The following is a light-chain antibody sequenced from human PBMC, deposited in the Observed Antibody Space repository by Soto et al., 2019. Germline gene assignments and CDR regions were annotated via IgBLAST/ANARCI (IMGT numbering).Light chain of an antibody. V-gene: IGLV2-23*02. Sequence: GSPGQSITISCTGTSSDVGSYNLVSWYQQHPGKAPKLMIYEVSKRPSGVSNRFSGSKSGNTASLTISGLQAEDEADYYCCSYAGSSTLYVFGTGTKVTVL. CDR3: CSYAGSSTLYV. CDR1: SSDVGSYNL. CDR2: EVS. J-gene: IGLJ1*01.